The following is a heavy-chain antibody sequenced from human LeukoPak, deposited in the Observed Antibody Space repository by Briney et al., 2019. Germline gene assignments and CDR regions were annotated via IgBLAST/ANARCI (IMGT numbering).Heavy chain of an antibody. CDR3: AKDFYDTAGYDPIHPHFFDS. CDR2: VSGNGATA. V-gene: IGHV3-23*01. J-gene: IGHJ4*02. D-gene: IGHD2/OR15-2a*01. Sequence: PGGSLRLSCVVSGFTFNNFAMTWVRQTPGKGLQWVSSVSGNGATAHHADSVNGRFSISRDNSKNTIYLQMNSLRVEDTALYYCAKDFYDTAGYDPIHPHFFDSWGQVTLVTVSS. CDR1: GFTFNNFA.